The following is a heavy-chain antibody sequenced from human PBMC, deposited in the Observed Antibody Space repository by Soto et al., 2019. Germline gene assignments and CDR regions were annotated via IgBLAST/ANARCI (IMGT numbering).Heavy chain of an antibody. CDR2: ITSDGRT. V-gene: IGHV3-23*01. CDR3: AKDQYNWNYYYGMDV. CDR1: GFTFSSYA. Sequence: GGSLRLCCAASGFTFSSYAMSWVRQAPGKGLEWVSIITSDGRTYYADSVKGRFTISRDNSKNTLYLQMNSLRAEDTAVYYCAKDQYNWNYYYGMDVWGQGTTVTVSS. J-gene: IGHJ6*02. D-gene: IGHD1-20*01.